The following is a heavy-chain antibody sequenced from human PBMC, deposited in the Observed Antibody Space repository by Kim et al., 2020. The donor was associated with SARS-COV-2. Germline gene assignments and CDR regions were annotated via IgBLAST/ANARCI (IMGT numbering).Heavy chain of an antibody. Sequence: GGSLRLSCAASGFTFSSYGMHWVRQAPGKGLEWVAVIWYDGSNKYYADSVKGRFTISRDNSKNTLYLQMNSLRAEDTAVYYCARDTSGYSSSWYLMSGATIVGSGLFGPEPPTAYFDYWGQGTLVTVSS. J-gene: IGHJ4*02. CDR3: ARDTSGYSSSWYLMSGATIVGSGLFGPEPPTAYFDY. D-gene: IGHD6-13*01. CDR2: IWYDGSNK. V-gene: IGHV3-33*01. CDR1: GFTFSSYG.